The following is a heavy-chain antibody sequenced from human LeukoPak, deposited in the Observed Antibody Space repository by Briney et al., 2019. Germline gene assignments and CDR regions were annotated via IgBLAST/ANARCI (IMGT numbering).Heavy chain of an antibody. CDR2: IYPGDSDT. D-gene: IGHD3-10*01. CDR3: ARQGKNYGSTEYYFDY. J-gene: IGHJ4*02. V-gene: IGHV5-51*01. Sequence: HGESLKISCKGSGYSFPNYWIGWVRQMPGKGLEWMGIIYPGDSDTTYSPSFRGQVTISADKSISTAYLQWSSLRASDTAMYYCARQGKNYGSTEYYFDYWGQGTLVTVSS. CDR1: GYSFPNYW.